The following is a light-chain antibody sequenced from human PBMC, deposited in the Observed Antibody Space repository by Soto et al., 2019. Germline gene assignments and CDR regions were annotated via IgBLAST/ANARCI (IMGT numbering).Light chain of an antibody. CDR3: QTYNSAPFT. CDR2: AAS. CDR1: QGISNY. J-gene: IGKJ3*01. V-gene: IGKV1-27*01. Sequence: DIQMTQSPSSLSASVGDRVTITCRASQGISNYLAWYQQKPGKVPKLLIYAASTLQSGVTSRFSGSGSGTDFNLTISSLQPEDVANYYCQTYNSAPFTFGTGTKVDIK.